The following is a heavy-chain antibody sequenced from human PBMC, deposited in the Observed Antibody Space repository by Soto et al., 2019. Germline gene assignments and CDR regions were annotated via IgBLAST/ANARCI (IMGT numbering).Heavy chain of an antibody. J-gene: IGHJ6*02. CDR1: GGTFSSYA. CDR2: IIPIFGTA. V-gene: IGHV1-69*01. D-gene: IGHD6-6*01. CDR3: ARELEQLVRNYYGMDV. Sequence: VKGSCKASGGTFSSYAISWVRQAPGQGLEWMGGIIPIFGTANYAQKFQGRVTITADESTSTAYMELSSLRSEDTAVYYCARELEQLVRNYYGMDVWGQGTTVTVSS.